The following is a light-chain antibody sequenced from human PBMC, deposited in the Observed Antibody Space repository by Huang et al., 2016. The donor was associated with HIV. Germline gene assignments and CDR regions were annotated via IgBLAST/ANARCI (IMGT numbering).Light chain of an antibody. CDR3: QQYSSYPYT. CDR1: QSISDS. J-gene: IGKJ2*01. Sequence: DIQMTQSPSTLSASVGDRVTITCRASQSISDSLAWYQQKPGKPPKLLIQKSSSLESGGPSRFSCSGSGTEFTLSISNLQHDDFATYYCQQYSSYPYTFGQGTKVEIK. V-gene: IGKV1-5*03. CDR2: KSS.